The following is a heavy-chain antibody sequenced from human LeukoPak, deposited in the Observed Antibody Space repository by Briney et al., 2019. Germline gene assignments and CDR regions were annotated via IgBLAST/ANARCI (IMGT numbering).Heavy chain of an antibody. V-gene: IGHV1-18*01. CDR2: ITTYNGYA. Sequence: ASVKVSCKASGYIFTNYGISWVRQAPGKGLEWMGWITTYNGYANYAQKFQGRVTMTTDTSTSTAYMDLRSLRSDDTAMYFCARSRGYCTGGTCYRGVDDWGQGTLVTVSS. CDR1: GYIFTNYG. J-gene: IGHJ4*02. CDR3: ARSRGYCTGGTCYRGVDD. D-gene: IGHD2-15*01.